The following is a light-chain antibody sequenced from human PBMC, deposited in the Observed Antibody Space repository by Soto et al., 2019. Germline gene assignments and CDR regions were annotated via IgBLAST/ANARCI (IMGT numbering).Light chain of an antibody. J-gene: IGKJ1*01. CDR2: GAS. Sequence: EIVLTQSPGTLSLSPGERATRSCRASQSVSSSYLAWYQQKPGQAPRLLIYGASSRATGIPDRFSGSGAGTAFTLTISRLEPEDFAVYYCQQYGSSPWTFGQGTKVEIK. CDR3: QQYGSSPWT. CDR1: QSVSSSY. V-gene: IGKV3-20*01.